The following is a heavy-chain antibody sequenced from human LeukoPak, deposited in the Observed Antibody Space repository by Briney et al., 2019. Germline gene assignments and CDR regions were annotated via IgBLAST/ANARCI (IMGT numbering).Heavy chain of an antibody. CDR2: INPNSGGT. J-gene: IGHJ4*02. CDR3: ARDGGYCSGGSCYNYFDY. V-gene: IGHV1-2*02. Sequence: SVNVSCKASGYTFTGYYMLWVRQAPAKGLDWMGWINPNSGGTNYAQKFQGRVTMTRDTSISTAYMELSRLRSDDTAVYYCARDGGYCSGGSCYNYFDYWGQGTLVTVSS. D-gene: IGHD2-15*01. CDR1: GYTFTGYY.